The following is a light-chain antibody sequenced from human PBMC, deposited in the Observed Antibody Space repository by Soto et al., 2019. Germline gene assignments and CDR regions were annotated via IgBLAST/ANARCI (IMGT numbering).Light chain of an antibody. CDR3: QHRYNWPFT. J-gene: IGKJ5*01. CDR2: DAS. Sequence: EIVLTQSPATLSLSPGERATLSCRASQSVTSYLVWYQQKPGQAPRLLIYDASNRATGIPARFTGSESGTDFTLTISSLETEDFAVYYCQHRYNWPFTFGQGTRLEIK. V-gene: IGKV3-11*01. CDR1: QSVTSY.